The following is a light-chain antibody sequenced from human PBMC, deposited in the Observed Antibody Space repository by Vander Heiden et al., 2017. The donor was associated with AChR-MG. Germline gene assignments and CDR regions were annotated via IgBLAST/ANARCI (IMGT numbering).Light chain of an antibody. CDR1: QSVSFN. CDR3: QQYDYWFPYT. CDR2: GAT. V-gene: IGKV3-15*01. Sequence: EVVMTQSPATLSVSLGDRATVSCRASQSVSFNLAWYQQKPGQPPRLLLYGATTRATGVPARFSGNGSGTEFTLTISTLQSEDFATYYYQQYDYWFPYTFGQRTKLEI. J-gene: IGKJ2*01.